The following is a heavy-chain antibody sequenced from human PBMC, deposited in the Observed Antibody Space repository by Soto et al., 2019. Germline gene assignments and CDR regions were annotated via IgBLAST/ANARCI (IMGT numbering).Heavy chain of an antibody. D-gene: IGHD2-2*01. J-gene: IGHJ6*03. CDR1: GGSISSDS. Sequence: QVQLQESGPGLVRPSETLSLTCTVSGGSISSDSWTWIRQPPGKALEWIGYIYDYGSSYYSPSLEIRGAFSVDTSKNPFSLRLTSVTAADTAMYYCARVRTSLDLYYYYMDVWGRGTTVTVSS. CDR2: IYDYGSS. CDR3: ARVRTSLDLYYYYMDV. V-gene: IGHV4-59*08.